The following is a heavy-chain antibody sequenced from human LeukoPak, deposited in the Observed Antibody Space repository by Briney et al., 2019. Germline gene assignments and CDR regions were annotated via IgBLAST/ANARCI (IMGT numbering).Heavy chain of an antibody. CDR2: ISWNSGSI. V-gene: IGHV3-9*03. J-gene: IGHJ2*01. D-gene: IGHD6-19*01. CDR1: GFTFDDYA. CDR3: AKAQGGSGWYGPNWYFDL. Sequence: GGSLRLSCATPGFTFDDYAMHWVRQAPGKGLEWVSGISWNSGSIGSADSVKGRFTISRDNDKISLYLQMNSLRAEDMALYYCAKAQGGSGWYGPNWYFDLWGRGTLVTVSS.